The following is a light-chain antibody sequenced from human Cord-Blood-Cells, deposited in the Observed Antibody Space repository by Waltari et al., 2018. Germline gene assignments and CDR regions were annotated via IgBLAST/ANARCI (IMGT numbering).Light chain of an antibody. CDR2: GAS. Sequence: EIVMTQSPATLSVSPGERATLSCRARQCVSSNLAWYQQKPGQAPRLLIYGASTRATGSPARFSGSWSGTEFTLTISSLQSEDFAVYYCQQYNNWPPWTFGQGTKVEIK. V-gene: IGKV3-15*01. CDR1: QCVSSN. CDR3: QQYNNWPPWT. J-gene: IGKJ1*01.